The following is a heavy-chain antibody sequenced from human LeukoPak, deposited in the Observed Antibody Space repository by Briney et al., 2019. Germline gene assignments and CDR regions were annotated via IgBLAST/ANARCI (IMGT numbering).Heavy chain of an antibody. CDR1: GFTFSSYG. D-gene: IGHD6-25*01. V-gene: IGHV3-23*01. Sequence: GGSLRLSCAASGFTFSSYGMRWVRQAPGKGLEWVSVISGSGGSTYYADSVKGRFTISRDNSKNTLYLQMNSLRAEDTAVYYCAKANSGSASRGFFDYWGQGTLVTVSS. CDR3: AKANSGSASRGFFDY. CDR2: ISGSGGST. J-gene: IGHJ4*02.